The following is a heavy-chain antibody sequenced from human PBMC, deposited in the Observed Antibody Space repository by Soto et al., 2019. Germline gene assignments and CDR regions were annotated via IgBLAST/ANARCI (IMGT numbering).Heavy chain of an antibody. CDR1: GNTFTSYS. J-gene: IGHJ4*02. CDR3: ARTYGY. D-gene: IGHD4-17*01. Sequence: QVQLAQSGAEVKKPGASVKISCTTSGNTFTSYSIHWVRQAPGKGFEWMAMINPNGGSVSYAQRFQDRVTVTRDASPTTVYMELSGPRTEDTAVYYCARTYGYWGQGTLVIVSS. CDR2: INPNGGSV. V-gene: IGHV1-46*01.